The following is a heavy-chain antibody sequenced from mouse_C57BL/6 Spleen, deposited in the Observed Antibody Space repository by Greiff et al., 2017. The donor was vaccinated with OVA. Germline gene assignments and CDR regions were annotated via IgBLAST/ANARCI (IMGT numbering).Heavy chain of an antibody. Sequence: EVMLVESGAGLVKPGGSLTLSCAASGFTFSSYAMSWVRQTPEQGLEWVAYISRGGGYIYYADTFKGRFTLTRDKAKNTPYLQMSSLKSEDTAVYYCARGSYSNRFAYWGQGTLLTVSA. D-gene: IGHD2-5*01. V-gene: IGHV5S21*01. CDR2: ISRGGGYI. CDR3: ARGSYSNRFAY. CDR1: GFTFSSYA. J-gene: IGHJ3*01.